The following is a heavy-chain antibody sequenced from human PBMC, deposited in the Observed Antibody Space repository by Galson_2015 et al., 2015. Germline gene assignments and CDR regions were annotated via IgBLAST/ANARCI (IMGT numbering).Heavy chain of an antibody. D-gene: IGHD5-12*01. CDR3: ARMGSGYWDAFDI. Sequence: SGAEVKKPGESLKISCKGSGYRFTSYWIAWVRQMPGEGLEWMGIIYPGDSETRYSPSFQGQVTISADKSISTAYLQWSSLKASDTAMYYCARMGSGYWDAFDIWGQGTMVTVSS. J-gene: IGHJ3*02. CDR1: GYRFTSYW. CDR2: IYPGDSET. V-gene: IGHV5-51*01.